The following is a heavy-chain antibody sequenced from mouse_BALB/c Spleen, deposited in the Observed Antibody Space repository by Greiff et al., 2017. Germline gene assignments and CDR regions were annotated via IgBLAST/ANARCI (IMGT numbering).Heavy chain of an antibody. D-gene: IGHD2-4*01. CDR2: ISSGGSYT. Sequence: EVQLQESGGGLVKPGGSLKLSCAASGFAFSSYDMSWVRQTPEKRLEWVAYISSGGSYTYYPDSVKGRFTISRDNAKNTLYLQMSSLRSEDTAMYYCARRGLLAYWGQGTLVTVSA. CDR1: GFAFSSYD. J-gene: IGHJ3*01. CDR3: ARRGLLAY. V-gene: IGHV5-9-3*01.